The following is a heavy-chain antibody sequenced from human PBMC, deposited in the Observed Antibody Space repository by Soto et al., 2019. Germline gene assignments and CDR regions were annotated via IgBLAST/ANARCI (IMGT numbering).Heavy chain of an antibody. V-gene: IGHV5-51*01. D-gene: IGHD2-2*01. CDR2: IYPGDSDT. J-gene: IGHJ4*02. Sequence: PLESLRICWKVSGCSFTNYCIGWMRQMPGKGLEWMGIIYPGDSDTRYSPSFQGQVTISADKSISTAYLQWSSLKASDTAMYYCASLGERDCSSTSCAFDYWGQGTLVTVSS. CDR3: ASLGERDCSSTSCAFDY. CDR1: GCSFTNYC.